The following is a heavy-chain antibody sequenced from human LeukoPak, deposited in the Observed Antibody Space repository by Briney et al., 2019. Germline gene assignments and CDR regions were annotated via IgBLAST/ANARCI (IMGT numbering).Heavy chain of an antibody. V-gene: IGHV1-8*01. D-gene: IGHD6-13*01. Sequence: ASVKVSCKASGYTFTSYDINWVRQATGQGLEWMGWMNPNSGNTGYAQKFQGRVTITADESTSTAYMELSSLRSEDTAVYYCARDMIAAASNWFDPWGQGTLATVSS. CDR3: ARDMIAAASNWFDP. CDR1: GYTFTSYD. CDR2: MNPNSGNT. J-gene: IGHJ5*02.